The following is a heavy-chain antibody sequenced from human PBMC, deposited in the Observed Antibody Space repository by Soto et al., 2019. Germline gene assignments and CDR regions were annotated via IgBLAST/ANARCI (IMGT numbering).Heavy chain of an antibody. J-gene: IGHJ6*02. CDR2: IYWDDDE. CDR3: VRNWRYYGGDYYYGMDA. CDR1: EFSLNTGGVG. D-gene: IGHD3-10*01. V-gene: IGHV2-5*02. Sequence: ITLKESGPTLVKPTQTLTLSCTFSEFSLNTGGVGVGWVRQPRGKAMEWLALIYWDDDERYRPSLRSRLNITKDTINNQVVLTMTNMDPEDTATYYCVRNWRYYGGDYYYGMDAWGQGTTVTVS.